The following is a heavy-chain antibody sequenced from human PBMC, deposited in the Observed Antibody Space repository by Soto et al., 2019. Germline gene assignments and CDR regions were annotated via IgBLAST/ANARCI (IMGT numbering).Heavy chain of an antibody. V-gene: IGHV1-69*06. CDR1: GGTFSSYA. Sequence: QVQLVQSGAEVKKPGSSVKVSCKASGGTFSSYAISWVRQAPGQGLEWMGGIIPIFGTANYAQKFQGRVTITADKATSTAYKELSSLRSEDTAVYYCASPALKTPTTVPSYYYYYGMDVWGQGTTVTVSS. J-gene: IGHJ6*02. D-gene: IGHD4-17*01. CDR2: IIPIFGTA. CDR3: ASPALKTPTTVPSYYYYYGMDV.